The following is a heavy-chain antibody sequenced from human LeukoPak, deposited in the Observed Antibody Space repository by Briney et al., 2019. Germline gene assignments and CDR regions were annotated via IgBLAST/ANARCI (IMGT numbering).Heavy chain of an antibody. CDR1: GFTFSSYW. CDR2: INSDGRST. D-gene: IGHD4-17*01. J-gene: IGHJ4*02. V-gene: IGHV3-74*01. CDR3: AKDRGGEVATGY. Sequence: GGSLRLSCAASGFTFSSYWMHWVRQAPGKGLVWVSRINSDGRSTSYADSVKGRFTISRDNAKNTLYLQMNSLRAEDTAIYYCAKDRGGEVATGYWGQGTLVIVSS.